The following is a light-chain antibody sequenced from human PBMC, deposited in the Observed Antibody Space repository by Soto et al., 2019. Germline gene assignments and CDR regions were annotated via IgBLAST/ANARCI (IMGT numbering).Light chain of an antibody. CDR3: QSFDSKLSGFVV. CDR2: NNN. J-gene: IGLJ2*01. CDR1: SSNIGARYG. V-gene: IGLV1-40*01. Sequence: QSVLTQPPSVSGAPGQRVTISCTGSSSNIGARYGVHWYQQLPGTAPKLLIYNNNNRPSGVPDRFSGSTSGTSAYLAITGLQAEDEADYHCQSFDSKLSGFVVFGGGTKLTVL.